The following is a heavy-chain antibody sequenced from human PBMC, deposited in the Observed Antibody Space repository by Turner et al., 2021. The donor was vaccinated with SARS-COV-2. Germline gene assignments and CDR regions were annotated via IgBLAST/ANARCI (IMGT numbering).Heavy chain of an antibody. J-gene: IGHJ3*02. V-gene: IGHV3-21*01. CDR1: GFTFSSNS. D-gene: IGHD3-22*01. CDR2: ISSSSSYI. CDR3: ARARWHYYDSSGYYPDAFDI. Sequence: EVQLVESGGGLVKPGGSLRLSCAASGFTFSSNSMNWVRQAPGKGLVWVSSISSSSSYIYYANSVKGRLTISRDNAKNSLYLQMNSLRAEDTAVYFCARARWHYYDSSGYYPDAFDIWGQGTMVTVSS.